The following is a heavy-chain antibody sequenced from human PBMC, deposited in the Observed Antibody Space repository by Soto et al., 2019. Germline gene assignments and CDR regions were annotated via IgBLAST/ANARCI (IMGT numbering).Heavy chain of an antibody. Sequence: GGSLRLSCAASEFTFSAYAMSWVRQAPGKGLEWISAIKSGGSTYYADSVKGRFTISRDNSKNTLYLQVNSLRADDTAVYYCAKVFGSARAAQRSLFSYYGMDVWGQGTTVTVSS. CDR2: IKSGGST. CDR3: AKVFGSARAAQRSLFSYYGMDV. J-gene: IGHJ6*02. D-gene: IGHD2-15*01. V-gene: IGHV3-23*01. CDR1: EFTFSAYA.